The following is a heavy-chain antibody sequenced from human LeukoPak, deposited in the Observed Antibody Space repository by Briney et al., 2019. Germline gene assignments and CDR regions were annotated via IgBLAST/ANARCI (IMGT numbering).Heavy chain of an antibody. CDR1: GLTFSSYS. V-gene: IGHV3-21*01. J-gene: IGHJ4*02. CDR2: ISSSSSYI. Sequence: PGGSLRLSCAASGLTFSSYSMNWVRQAPGKGLEWVSSISSSSSYIYYADSVKGRFTISRDNAKNSLYLQMNSLRAEDTAVYYCARARGSSSPFDYWGQGTLVTVSS. CDR3: ARARGSSSPFDY. D-gene: IGHD6-6*01.